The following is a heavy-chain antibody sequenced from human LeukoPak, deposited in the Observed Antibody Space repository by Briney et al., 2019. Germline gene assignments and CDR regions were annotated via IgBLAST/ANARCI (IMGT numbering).Heavy chain of an antibody. J-gene: IGHJ3*02. CDR3: ARGTRALVPAADDAFDI. Sequence: GGSLRLSCAASGFTFSDYYMSWVRQAPGKGLEWVSVIYSGGRTYYADSVKGRFTISRDNSKNTLYLQMNSLRAEDTAVYYCARGTRALVPAADDAFDIWGQGTMVTVSS. V-gene: IGHV3-66*02. CDR1: GFTFSDYY. D-gene: IGHD2-2*01. CDR2: IYSGGRT.